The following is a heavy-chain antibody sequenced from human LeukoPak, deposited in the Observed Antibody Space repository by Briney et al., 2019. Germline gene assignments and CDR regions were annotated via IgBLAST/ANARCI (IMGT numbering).Heavy chain of an antibody. J-gene: IGHJ4*02. D-gene: IGHD3-10*01. CDR3: TRVNVLLWFGELFFDY. CDR1: GFTFGDYA. Sequence: SGGSLRLSCTASGFTFGDYAMSWVRQAPGKGLEWVGFIRSKAYGGTTEYAASVKGRFTISRDDSKSIAYLQMNSLKTEDTAVYYCTRVNVLLWFGELFFDYWGLGTLVTVSS. CDR2: IRSKAYGGTT. V-gene: IGHV3-49*04.